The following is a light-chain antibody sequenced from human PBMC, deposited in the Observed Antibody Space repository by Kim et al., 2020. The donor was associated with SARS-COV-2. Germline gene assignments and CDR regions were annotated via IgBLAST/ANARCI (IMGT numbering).Light chain of an antibody. CDR2: SNN. J-gene: IGLJ2*01. CDR3: AAWDDSLNGPV. CDR1: SSNIGSNT. V-gene: IGLV1-44*01. Sequence: GQRVTISCSGSSSNIGSNTVNWYHQLPGTAPKLLIYSNNQRPSGVPDRFSGSKSGTSASLATSGLQSADEADYYCAAWDDSLNGPVFGGGTQLTVL.